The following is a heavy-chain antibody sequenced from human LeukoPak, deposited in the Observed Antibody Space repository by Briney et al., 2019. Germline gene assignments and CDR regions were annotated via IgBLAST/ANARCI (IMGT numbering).Heavy chain of an antibody. CDR1: GFIFSNAW. D-gene: IGHD3-10*01. CDR2: IKSKTDGGTT. J-gene: IGHJ4*02. CDR3: TTDNVNPVLDY. V-gene: IGHV3-15*01. Sequence: GGSLRLSCAASGFIFSNAWMSWVRQAPGKGLEWVGRIKSKTDGGTTDYAAPVKGRFTISRDDSKNTLYLPMNSLKTEDTAVYYCTTDNVNPVLDYWGQGTLVTVSS.